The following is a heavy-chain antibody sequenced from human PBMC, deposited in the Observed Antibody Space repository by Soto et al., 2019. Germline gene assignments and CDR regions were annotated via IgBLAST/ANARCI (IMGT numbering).Heavy chain of an antibody. CDR2: IYSGGST. CDR1: GFTVSSNY. J-gene: IGHJ4*02. CDR3: ARASYSGTYFIGC. Sequence: GGSLRLSCAASGFTVSSNYMSWVRQAPAKGLEWVSVIYSGGSTSYADSVRGRFTISRDNSKNTLYLQMNSLKAEDTAWYYCARASYSGTYFIGCWGQGTMVTVSS. V-gene: IGHV3-53*01. D-gene: IGHD1-26*01.